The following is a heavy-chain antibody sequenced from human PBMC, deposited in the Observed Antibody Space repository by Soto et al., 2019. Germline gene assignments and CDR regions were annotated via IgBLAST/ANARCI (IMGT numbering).Heavy chain of an antibody. CDR2: IRGNGDPP. CDR1: GFTFSSYA. J-gene: IGHJ4*02. D-gene: IGHD5-12*01. V-gene: IGHV3-64D*06. Sequence: GGSLRLSCSASGFTFSSYAMHWVRQAPGKGLEYVSGIRGNGDPPFYADSVKGRFTISRDNSKNTLYLQMSSLGADDTAVYYCVKSRGGNNFDFFDWGQGALVTVSS. CDR3: VKSRGGNNFDFFD.